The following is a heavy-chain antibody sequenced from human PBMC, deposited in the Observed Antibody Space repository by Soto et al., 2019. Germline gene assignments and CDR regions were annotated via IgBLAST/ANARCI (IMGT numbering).Heavy chain of an antibody. V-gene: IGHV3-53*02. CDR3: ARDGGWYAGLDP. D-gene: IGHD6-19*01. CDR2: IYSGGST. J-gene: IGHJ5*02. CDR1: GFTVSSKY. Sequence: EVQLVETGGGLIQPGGSLRLSCAASGFTVSSKYMSWVRQAPGKGLEWVSVIYSGGSTYYADSVKGRFTVSRDNSKNMLYLHMNSLRAEDTAVYYCARDGGWYAGLDPWGQGTLVTVSS.